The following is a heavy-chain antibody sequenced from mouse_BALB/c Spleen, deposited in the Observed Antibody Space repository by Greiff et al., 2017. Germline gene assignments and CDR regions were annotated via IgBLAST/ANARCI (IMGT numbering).Heavy chain of an antibody. Sequence: EVMLVESGGGLVQPGGSRKLSCAASGFTFSSFGMHWVRQAPEKGLEWVAYFSSGSSTIYYADTVKGRFTISRDNPKDTLFLQMNSLRSEDTAMYYCASTLNRGAMDYWGQGTSVTVSS. CDR1: GFTFSSFG. CDR3: ASTLNRGAMDY. J-gene: IGHJ4*01. D-gene: IGHD1-3*01. CDR2: FSSGSSTI. V-gene: IGHV5-17*02.